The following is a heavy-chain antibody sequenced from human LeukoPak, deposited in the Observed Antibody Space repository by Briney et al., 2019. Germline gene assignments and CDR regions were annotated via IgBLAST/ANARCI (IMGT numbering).Heavy chain of an antibody. Sequence: GESLKISCKGSGYSFSNYWIGWVRQMPGKGLEWMGIIYPGEYDIRYSPSFQGQVTISADKSISTAYLQWSSLKASDTAMYYCARSAFSSSSPPFDYWGQGTLVTVSS. J-gene: IGHJ4*02. CDR3: ARSAFSSSSPPFDY. CDR1: GYSFSNYW. D-gene: IGHD6-6*01. CDR2: IYPGEYDI. V-gene: IGHV5-51*01.